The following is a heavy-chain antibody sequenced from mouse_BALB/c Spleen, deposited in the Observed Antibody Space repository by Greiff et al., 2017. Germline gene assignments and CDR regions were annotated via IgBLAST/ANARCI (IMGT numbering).Heavy chain of an antibody. V-gene: IGHV1S137*01. D-gene: IGHD2-3*01. CDR2: ISTYNGDA. CDR3: AKYAYDHFDV. CDR1: GYTFTDYA. Sequence: QVQLKESGAELVRPGVSVKISCKGSGYTFTDYAMPWVKQSHAKSLEWIGVISTYNGDASYNQKFKGKATMTVDKSSSTAYMELARLTSEDSAISYYAKYAYDHFDVWGEGTTVTVSS. J-gene: IGHJ1*01.